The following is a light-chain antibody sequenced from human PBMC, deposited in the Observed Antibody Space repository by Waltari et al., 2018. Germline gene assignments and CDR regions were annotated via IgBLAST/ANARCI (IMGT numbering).Light chain of an antibody. V-gene: IGKV3-15*01. CDR1: QSVSSN. Sequence: EIVMTQSPATLSVSPGERATLSCSARQSVSSNLAWYQQKPGQAPRLLIYCASTRATGIPARFSGSGSRTEFTLTISSLQSEDFAVYYCKQYKNWPPYTFGQGTKLEIK. CDR2: CAS. CDR3: KQYKNWPPYT. J-gene: IGKJ2*01.